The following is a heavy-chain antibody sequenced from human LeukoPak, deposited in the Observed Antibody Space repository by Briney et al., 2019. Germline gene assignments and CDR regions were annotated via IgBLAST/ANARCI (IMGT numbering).Heavy chain of an antibody. V-gene: IGHV4-61*10. CDR3: ARDRSLYGSGSYPFPYYFDY. D-gene: IGHD3-10*01. CDR2: INHSGST. CDR1: GGSISSGSYY. Sequence: SETLSLTCTVSGGSISSGSYYWSWIRRPAGKGLEWIGEINHSGSTNYNPSLKSRVTISVDTSKNQFSLKLSSVTAADTAVYYCARDRSLYGSGSYPFPYYFDYWGQGTLVTVSS. J-gene: IGHJ4*02.